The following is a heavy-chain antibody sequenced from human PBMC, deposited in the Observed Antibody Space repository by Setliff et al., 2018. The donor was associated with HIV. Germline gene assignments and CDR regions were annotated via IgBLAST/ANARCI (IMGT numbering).Heavy chain of an antibody. CDR1: GYSISSGYQ. CDR3: ARHTLPRTTWDPPYWYCDL. CDR2: IHHSGTT. V-gene: IGHV4-38-2*01. D-gene: IGHD1-26*01. J-gene: IGHJ2*01. Sequence: SETLSLTCAVSGYSISSGYQWGWVRQPPGKGLEWIGSIHHSGTTSYNPSLKSRITISVDTSKNQFSRNLKSVTAADTAMYFCARHTLPRTTWDPPYWYCDLWGRGALVTVSS.